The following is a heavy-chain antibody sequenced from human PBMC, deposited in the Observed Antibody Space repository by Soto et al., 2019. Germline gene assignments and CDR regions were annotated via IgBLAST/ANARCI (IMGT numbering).Heavy chain of an antibody. CDR3: AKPIVAAGYYGMDV. D-gene: IGHD6-13*01. CDR2: ISFDGIKK. V-gene: IGHV3-30*18. Sequence: GGSLRLSCAASGFAFRSYDMHWVRQAPGKGLEWMGVISFDGIKKYYADSVKGRFTISRDSSKNKLYLQMNSLRAEDTAVYYCAKPIVAAGYYGMDVWGQGTTVTVSS. J-gene: IGHJ6*02. CDR1: GFAFRSYD.